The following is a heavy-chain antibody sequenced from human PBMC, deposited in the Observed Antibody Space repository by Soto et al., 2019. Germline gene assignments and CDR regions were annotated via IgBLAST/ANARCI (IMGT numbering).Heavy chain of an antibody. J-gene: IGHJ6*01. Sequence: SQTLSLTCVISEDSVSSNSAAWNWIRQSPSRGLEWLGRTYYRSKWYNDYAVSVKSRITINPDTSKNQFSLQLNSVTPEDTAVYYCARTPRGYSYGYYYYGMDVWGQGTTVTVSS. CDR3: ARTPRGYSYGYYYYGMDV. CDR1: EDSVSSNSAA. CDR2: TYYRSKWYN. D-gene: IGHD5-18*01. V-gene: IGHV6-1*01.